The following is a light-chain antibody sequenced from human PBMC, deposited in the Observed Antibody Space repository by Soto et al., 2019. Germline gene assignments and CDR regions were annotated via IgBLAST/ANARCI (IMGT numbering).Light chain of an antibody. J-gene: IGKJ3*01. Sequence: DIQMTQSPSSLSASVGDRVTITCQARQDIGNYLNWYQRKSGKAPKLLIYDASNLETGVPSRFSGSGSGTNFTFTISSLQPEDTATYSCQQYDNLPITFGPGTKVDVK. CDR3: QQYDNLPIT. V-gene: IGKV1-33*01. CDR1: QDIGNY. CDR2: DAS.